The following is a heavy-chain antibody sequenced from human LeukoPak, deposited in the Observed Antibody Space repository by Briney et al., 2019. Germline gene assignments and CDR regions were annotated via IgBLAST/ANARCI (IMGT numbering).Heavy chain of an antibody. CDR3: ARRWQWLVRGGWFDP. J-gene: IGHJ5*02. CDR1: GGSISSSSYY. Sequence: SSETLSLTCTVSGGSISSSSYYWGWIRQPPGKGLEWIGSIYYSGSTYYNPSLKSRVTISVDTSKNQFSLKLSSVTAADTAVYYCARRWQWLVRGGWFDPWGQGTLVTVSS. V-gene: IGHV4-39*01. D-gene: IGHD6-19*01. CDR2: IYYSGST.